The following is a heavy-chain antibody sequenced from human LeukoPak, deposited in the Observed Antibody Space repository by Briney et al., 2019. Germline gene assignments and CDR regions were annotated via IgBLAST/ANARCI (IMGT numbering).Heavy chain of an antibody. V-gene: IGHV4-59*08. CDR2: IYYSGST. CDR1: GGSISNYY. D-gene: IGHD3-22*01. CDR3: ARRDSDYYDSSRYYDI. J-gene: IGHJ3*02. Sequence: SETLSLTCTVSGGSISNYYWSWIRQPPGKGLEWIGYIYYSGSTNYNPSLESRVTISVDTSKIQFSLKLSSVTAADTAVYYCARRDSDYYDSSRYYDIWGQGTMVTVSS.